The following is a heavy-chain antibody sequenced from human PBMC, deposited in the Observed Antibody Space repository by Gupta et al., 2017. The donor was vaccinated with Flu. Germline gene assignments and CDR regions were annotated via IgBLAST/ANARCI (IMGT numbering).Heavy chain of an antibody. D-gene: IGHD3-10*01. CDR2: IYYSGST. CDR3: ASSVLLWFGDQNWFDP. Sequence: QLQLQESGPGLVKPSETLSLTCTVSGVSISSSSYYWGWIRQPPGKGLEWIGSIYYSGSTYYHPSLKSRVTIAVDTSKNQFSLKLSSVTAADTAVYYCASSVLLWFGDQNWFDPWGQGTLVTVSS. CDR1: GVSISSSSYY. J-gene: IGHJ5*02. V-gene: IGHV4-39*01.